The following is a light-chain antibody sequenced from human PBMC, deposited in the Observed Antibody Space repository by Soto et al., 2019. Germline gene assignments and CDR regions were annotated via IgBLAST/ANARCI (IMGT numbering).Light chain of an antibody. CDR3: QQCARSPWT. J-gene: IGKJ1*01. Sequence: ESVLTQSPGTLSLSPGERATLSCRASQSVSSFYLAWYQQKPGQSPRLLISGASSRAAGMPDRFSGGGSGTDFTLTISRLEPEDFEVYYCQQCARSPWTFGQGTKVEIK. CDR1: QSVSSFY. CDR2: GAS. V-gene: IGKV3-20*01.